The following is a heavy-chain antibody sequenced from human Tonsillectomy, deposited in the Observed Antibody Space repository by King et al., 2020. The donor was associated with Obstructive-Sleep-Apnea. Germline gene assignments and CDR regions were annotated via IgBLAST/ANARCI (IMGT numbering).Heavy chain of an antibody. V-gene: IGHV4-39*01. CDR1: GDSISSSSYY. D-gene: IGHD6-19*01. J-gene: IGHJ4*02. CDR3: TSSNSRTDLPIAVTGSHDY. CDR2: IHYSGIT. Sequence: QLQESGPGLVKPSETLSLTCTVSGDSISSSSYYWGWIRQPPGKGLEWIGSIHYSGITYYNPSLKSRVTISVDKSKNQFPLKLSSVTAANTVVYYCTSSNSRTDLPIAVTGSHDYWGQGTVVTVSS.